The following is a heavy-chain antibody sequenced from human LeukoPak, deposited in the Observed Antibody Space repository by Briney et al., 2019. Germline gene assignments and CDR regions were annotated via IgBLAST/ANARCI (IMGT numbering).Heavy chain of an antibody. CDR2: INPKSGGT. Sequence: ASVKVSCKASGYIFTDYFMHWVRQAPGQGLEWMGWINPKSGGTNYAQRFQGRVTMTRDTSISTAYMELSRLTSDDTAIYYCAGEGRSPSSLEYWGHGALVTVSS. CDR3: AGEGRSPSSLEY. D-gene: IGHD6-6*01. J-gene: IGHJ4*01. V-gene: IGHV1-2*02. CDR1: GYIFTDYF.